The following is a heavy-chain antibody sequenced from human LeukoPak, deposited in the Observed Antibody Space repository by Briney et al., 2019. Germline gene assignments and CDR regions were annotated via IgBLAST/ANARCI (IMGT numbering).Heavy chain of an antibody. CDR2: INHRGST. D-gene: IGHD6-19*01. J-gene: IGHJ5*02. CDR3: ARCRISGWYGSYAKNWFDP. Sequence: SETVSLTCAVYGGSFSGYYWSWIRQPPGKGLEWIGEINHRGSTNYNPSLKSRVTISVDTSKNQFSLKLSSVTAADTAVYYCARCRISGWYGSYAKNWFDPWGQGTLVTVSS. V-gene: IGHV4-34*01. CDR1: GGSFSGYY.